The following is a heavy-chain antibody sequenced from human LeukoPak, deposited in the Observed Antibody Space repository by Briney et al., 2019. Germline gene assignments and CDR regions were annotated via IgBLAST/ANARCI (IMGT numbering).Heavy chain of an antibody. J-gene: IGHJ3*02. CDR3: ARAEHIAVVTATLDAFDT. Sequence: SQTLSLTCTVSGVSISSGGYYWSWIRQHPGKGLEWIGYIYYSGSTYYNPSLKSRVTISVDTSKNQFSLRLSSVTAADTAVYYCARAEHIAVVTATLDAFDTWGQGTMVTVSS. D-gene: IGHD2-21*02. CDR2: IYYSGST. V-gene: IGHV4-31*03. CDR1: GVSISSGGYY.